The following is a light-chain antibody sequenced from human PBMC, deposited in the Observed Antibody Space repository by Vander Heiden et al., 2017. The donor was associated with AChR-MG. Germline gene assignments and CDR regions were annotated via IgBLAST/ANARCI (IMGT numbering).Light chain of an antibody. CDR3: QQGSNWPWT. Sequence: ETVLTQSPATLSLSPGERATPSCRASQSVSSYLAWYQQKPGQAPRLLIYDASNRATGIPARFSGSGSGTDFTLTISSLEPEDFAVYYCQQGSNWPWTFGQGTEVEIK. CDR2: DAS. V-gene: IGKV3-11*01. CDR1: QSVSSY. J-gene: IGKJ1*01.